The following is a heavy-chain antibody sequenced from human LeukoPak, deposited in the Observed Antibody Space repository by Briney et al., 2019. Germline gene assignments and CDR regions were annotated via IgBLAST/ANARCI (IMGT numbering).Heavy chain of an antibody. CDR1: GYTFTSYA. Sequence: ASVKVSCKASGYTFTSYAMHWVRQAPGQRLEWMGWINAGNGNTKYSQKFQGRVTITRDTSASTAYMEPSSLRSEDTAVYYCARTKSSSWYRGYYYGMDVWGQGTTVTVSS. J-gene: IGHJ6*02. CDR2: INAGNGNT. V-gene: IGHV1-3*01. D-gene: IGHD6-13*01. CDR3: ARTKSSSWYRGYYYGMDV.